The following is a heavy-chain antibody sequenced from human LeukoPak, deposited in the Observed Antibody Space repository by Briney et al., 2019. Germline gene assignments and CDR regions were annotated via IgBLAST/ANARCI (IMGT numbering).Heavy chain of an antibody. D-gene: IGHD3-16*01. CDR3: AREELGSSLGFDP. J-gene: IGHJ5*02. CDR2: ISFDGSNK. CDR1: GFTFSSYT. V-gene: IGHV3-30-3*01. Sequence: PGGSLRLSCGASGFTFSSYTIHWVRQPPGKGLEWVAVISFDGSNKYYADSVKGRFTISRDNSKNTLYLQMNSLRAEDTAVYYCAREELGSSLGFDPWGQGTLVTVSS.